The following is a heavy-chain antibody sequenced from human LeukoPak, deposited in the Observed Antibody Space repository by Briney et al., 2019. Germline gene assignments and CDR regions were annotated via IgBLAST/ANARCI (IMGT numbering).Heavy chain of an antibody. J-gene: IGHJ3*02. CDR3: AKDLYGDPRAAFDI. CDR1: GFTFSNYA. D-gene: IGHD4-17*01. CDR2: ISGSGAST. V-gene: IGHV3-23*01. Sequence: PGGSLRLSCAASGFTFSNYAMSWVRQAPGKGLEWVSGISGSGASTYYADSVKGRFTISRDNSKNTLYLHLNSLRAEDTAVYYCAKDLYGDPRAAFDIWGQGTMVTVSS.